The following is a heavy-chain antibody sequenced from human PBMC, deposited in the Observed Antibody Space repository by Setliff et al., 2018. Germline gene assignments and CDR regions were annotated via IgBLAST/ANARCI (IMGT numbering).Heavy chain of an antibody. CDR1: GYTFTGYF. V-gene: IGHV1-2*02. D-gene: IGHD1-26*01. J-gene: IGHJ6*03. Sequence: GASVKVSCKTSGYTFTGYFIHWVRQAPRQGLEWLGWINPKSGVTSYAQSFQGRIAMTRDTSINTVYMEPNSLTSDDAAVYFCAREGGLQGATSYYYFYNYINVWGKGTKVTVSS. CDR2: INPKSGVT. CDR3: AREGGLQGATSYYYFYNYINV.